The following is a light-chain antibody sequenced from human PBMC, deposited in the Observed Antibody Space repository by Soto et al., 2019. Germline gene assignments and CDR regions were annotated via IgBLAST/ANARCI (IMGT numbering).Light chain of an antibody. J-gene: IGLJ1*01. CDR2: EVN. Sequence: QSALTQPASVSGSPGQSITFSCTGTSSDIGVYNYVSWYQQHPGKAPKLMIYEVNNRPSGVSNRFSGSKSGNSASLTISGLQAEDEADYYCSSYTSSGTYVFGSGTKLTVL. CDR3: SSYTSSGTYV. V-gene: IGLV2-14*01. CDR1: SSDIGVYNY.